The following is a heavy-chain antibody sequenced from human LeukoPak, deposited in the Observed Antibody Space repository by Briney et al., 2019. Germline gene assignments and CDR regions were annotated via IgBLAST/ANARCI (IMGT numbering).Heavy chain of an antibody. V-gene: IGHV3-21*01. J-gene: IGHJ5*02. Sequence: PGGSLRLSCAASGFTFSSYSMNWVRQAPGKGLEWVSSISSSSSYIYYADSVKGRFTISRDNAKNSLYLQMNSLRAEDTAVYYCARDRCSSTSCQNWFDPWGQGTLVTVSS. CDR1: GFTFSSYS. CDR3: ARDRCSSTSCQNWFDP. D-gene: IGHD2-2*01. CDR2: ISSSSSYI.